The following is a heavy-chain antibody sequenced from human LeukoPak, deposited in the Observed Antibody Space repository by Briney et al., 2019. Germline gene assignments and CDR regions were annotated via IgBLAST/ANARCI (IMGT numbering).Heavy chain of an antibody. Sequence: SETLSLTCTVSGGSISGSSYYWGWIRQPPGKGLEWIGSIYDSGITYYNPSLKSRVTISVDTSKNQFSLKLSSVTAADTAVYYCASGFRRWLQFPFDYWGQGTLVTVSS. CDR1: GGSISGSSYY. CDR2: IYDSGIT. J-gene: IGHJ4*02. D-gene: IGHD5-24*01. V-gene: IGHV4-39*07. CDR3: ASGFRRWLQFPFDY.